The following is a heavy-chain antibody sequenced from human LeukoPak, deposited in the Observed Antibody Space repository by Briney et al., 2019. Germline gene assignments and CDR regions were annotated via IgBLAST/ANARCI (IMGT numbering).Heavy chain of an antibody. Sequence: PGESLKISCKGSGYSFTTYWIAWVRQMPGKGLEWMGLIYPGNSDTRYSPSFQGQVTFSADKSIDTAYLQWNSLQASDTAIYYCARNGAAGTPNRFFNWFDPWGQGTLVTVSS. D-gene: IGHD6-13*01. CDR1: GYSFTTYW. V-gene: IGHV5-51*01. CDR2: IYPGNSDT. CDR3: ARNGAAGTPNRFFNWFDP. J-gene: IGHJ5*02.